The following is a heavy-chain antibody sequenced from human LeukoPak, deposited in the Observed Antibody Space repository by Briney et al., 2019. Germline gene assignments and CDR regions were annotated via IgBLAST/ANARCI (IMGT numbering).Heavy chain of an antibody. D-gene: IGHD1-1*01. CDR1: GFTFSSYG. V-gene: IGHV3-30*02. CDR3: AKDRYLSRPGLYYYYYYGMDV. CDR2: IWYDGSNK. Sequence: GGSLRLSCAASGFTFSSYGMHWVRQAPGKGLEWVAVIWYDGSNKYYADSVKGRFTISRDNSKNTLYLQMNSLRAEDTAVYYCAKDRYLSRPGLYYYYYYGMDVWGQGTTVTVSS. J-gene: IGHJ6*02.